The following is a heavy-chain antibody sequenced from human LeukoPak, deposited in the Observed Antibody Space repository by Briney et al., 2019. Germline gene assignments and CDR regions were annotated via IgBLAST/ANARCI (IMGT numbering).Heavy chain of an antibody. CDR1: GGSISSGGYS. CDR3: ARTSAAGDDFDY. D-gene: IGHD6-13*01. J-gene: IGHJ4*02. CDR2: IYYSGST. V-gene: IGHV4-30-4*07. Sequence: SETLSLTCAVSGGSISSGGYSWSWIRQPPGKGLEWIGYIYYSGSTYYNPSLKSRVTISVDTSKNQFSLKLSSVTAADTAVYYCARTSAAGDDFDYWGQGTLVTVSS.